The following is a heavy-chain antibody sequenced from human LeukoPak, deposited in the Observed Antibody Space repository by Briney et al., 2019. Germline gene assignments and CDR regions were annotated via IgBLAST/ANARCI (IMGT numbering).Heavy chain of an antibody. CDR3: AKRGVVIRVILVGFHKEASYFES. CDR1: GFTFSSYW. Sequence: PGGSLRLSCAASGFTFSSYWMSWVRQAPGKGLEWVANIKQDGSEKYYVDSVKGRFTISRDNPKNTLYLQMNSLRAEDTAVYFCAKRGVVIRVILVGFHKEASYFESWGQGALVTVSS. J-gene: IGHJ4*02. V-gene: IGHV3-7*03. D-gene: IGHD3/OR15-3a*01. CDR2: IKQDGSEK.